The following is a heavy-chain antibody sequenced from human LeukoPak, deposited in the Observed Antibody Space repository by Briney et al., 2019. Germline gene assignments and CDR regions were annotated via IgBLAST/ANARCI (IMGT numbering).Heavy chain of an antibody. V-gene: IGHV3-30*04. CDR2: ISYDGSNK. D-gene: IGHD2-2*01. J-gene: IGHJ4*02. CDR1: GFTFSSYA. CDR3: ARAQPDPIVVVPAAVDY. Sequence: GSLRLSCAASGFTFSSYAMHWVRQAPGKGLEWVAVISYDGSNKYYADSVKGRFTISRDNSKNTLYLQMYSLRAEDTAVYYCARAQPDPIVVVPAAVDYWGQGTLVTVSS.